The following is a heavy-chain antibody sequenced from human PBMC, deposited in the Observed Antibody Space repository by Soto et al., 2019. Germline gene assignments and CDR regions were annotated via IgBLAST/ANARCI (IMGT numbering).Heavy chain of an antibody. CDR2: IYYSGRT. CDR3: ARVRAALVDY. J-gene: IGHJ4*02. D-gene: IGHD2-15*01. V-gene: IGHV4-31*01. Sequence: QVQLQESGPGLVKPSQNLSLTCTVSGGSISSGGSYWSWIRQHPGKGLEWIGYIYYSGRTYYNPSLKXXLXIXXDTSKNQFSLRLSSVTAADTAVYYCARVRAALVDYWGQGTLVTVSS. CDR1: GGSISSGGSY.